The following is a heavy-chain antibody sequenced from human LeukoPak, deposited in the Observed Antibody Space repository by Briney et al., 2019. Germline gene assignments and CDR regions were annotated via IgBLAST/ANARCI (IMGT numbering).Heavy chain of an antibody. J-gene: IGHJ3*02. V-gene: IGHV4-34*01. Sequence: SETLSLTCAVYGVSFSGYYWSWIRQPPGKGLEWIGEANDSGGTNYSPSLKSRVTISVDTSNNQFSLTLSSATAADTAVYYCARRRTWDSADYPPCDAFDIWGQGTMVTVSS. CDR3: ARRRTWDSADYPPCDAFDI. CDR1: GVSFSGYY. D-gene: IGHD4-17*01. CDR2: ANDSGGT.